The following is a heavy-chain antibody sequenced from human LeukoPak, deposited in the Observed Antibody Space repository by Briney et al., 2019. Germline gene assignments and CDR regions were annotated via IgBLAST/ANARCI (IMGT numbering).Heavy chain of an antibody. D-gene: IGHD3-22*01. J-gene: IGHJ4*02. CDR2: IRAYNGNT. CDR3: ARDRDYYDSSGQGY. Sequence: GASVKVSCKASGYTFTSYGISWGRQPPGQGLEWRGWIRAYNGNTNDAQKHQGRVTMTTDTSTSTAYMELRSLRSDDTAVYYCARDRDYYDSSGQGYWGQGTLVTVSS. CDR1: GYTFTSYG. V-gene: IGHV1-18*01.